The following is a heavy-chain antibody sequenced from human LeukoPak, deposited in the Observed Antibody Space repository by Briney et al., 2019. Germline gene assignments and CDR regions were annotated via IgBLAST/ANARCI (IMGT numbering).Heavy chain of an antibody. Sequence: ASVKVSCKASGYTFTSYDINWVRQATGQGLEWMGWMNPNSGNTGYAQKFQGRVTITRNTSISTAYMELSSLRSENTAVYYCAREGSYGYEGDFDYWGQGTLVTVSS. D-gene: IGHD5-18*01. J-gene: IGHJ4*02. CDR2: MNPNSGNT. CDR3: AREGSYGYEGDFDY. CDR1: GYTFTSYD. V-gene: IGHV1-8*03.